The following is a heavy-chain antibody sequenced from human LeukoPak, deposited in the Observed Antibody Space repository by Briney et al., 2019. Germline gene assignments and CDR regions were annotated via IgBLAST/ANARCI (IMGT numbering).Heavy chain of an antibody. CDR2: IVGSSST. Sequence: PGGSLRLSCAASGFTFSNFAMTWVRQAPGKGLEWVSSIVGSSSTYYSDSLKGRFTISRDNPKNSLYLQMNSLRAEDTAVYYCARIGAGSSRDYWGQGTLVTVSS. V-gene: IGHV3-21*01. D-gene: IGHD6-13*01. CDR3: ARIGAGSSRDY. J-gene: IGHJ4*02. CDR1: GFTFSNFA.